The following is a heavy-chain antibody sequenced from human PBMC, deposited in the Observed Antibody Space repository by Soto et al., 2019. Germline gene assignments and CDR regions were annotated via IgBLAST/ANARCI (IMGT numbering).Heavy chain of an antibody. Sequence: QVQLVESGGGVVQPGRSLRLSCAASGFTFSSYGMHWVRQAPGKGLEWVAVISYHGINKYYADSVKGRFTISRDNSKNTLYLQMNSLRAEDTAVYYCAKSVYNWNDGFFDYWGQGTLVTVSS. J-gene: IGHJ4*02. CDR3: AKSVYNWNDGFFDY. V-gene: IGHV3-30*18. CDR1: GFTFSSYG. D-gene: IGHD1-1*01. CDR2: ISYHGINK.